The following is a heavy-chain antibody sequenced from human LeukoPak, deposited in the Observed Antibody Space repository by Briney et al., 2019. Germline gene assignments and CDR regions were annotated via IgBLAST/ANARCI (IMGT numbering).Heavy chain of an antibody. CDR3: AKEVGAADSPYYFDY. Sequence: SGGSLRLSCAASGFTFSSYGMHWVRQAPGKGLEWVAVIWYDGSNKYYADSVKGRFTISRDNSRNTLYLQMNSLRAEDTAVYYCAKEVGAADSPYYFDYWGQGTLVTVSS. V-gene: IGHV3-33*06. CDR1: GFTFSSYG. CDR2: IWYDGSNK. J-gene: IGHJ4*02. D-gene: IGHD6-13*01.